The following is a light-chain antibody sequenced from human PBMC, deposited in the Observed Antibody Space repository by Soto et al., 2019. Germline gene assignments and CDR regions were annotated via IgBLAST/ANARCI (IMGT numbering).Light chain of an antibody. CDR1: QSVSNY. CDR2: DAS. V-gene: IGKV3-11*01. Sequence: EIVLTQSPATLSLPPGERATLSCRASQSVSNYLAWYQLKPGQAPRLLIYDASNRATGIPARFSGSGSGTDFTLTISSLEPEDFAVYYCQQRSNWPTITFGQGTRLEIK. J-gene: IGKJ5*01. CDR3: QQRSNWPTIT.